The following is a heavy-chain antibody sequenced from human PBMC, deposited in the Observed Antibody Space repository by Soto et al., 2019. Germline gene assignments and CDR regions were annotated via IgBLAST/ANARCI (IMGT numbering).Heavy chain of an antibody. CDR1: GGSISSYY. J-gene: IGHJ6*02. CDR2: IYYSGNA. Sequence: SETLSLTCTVSGGSISSYYWSWIRQSPGKGLEWIGYIYYSGNANYNPALKSRVTISIDKSKNQFSLKLSSVTAADAAVYYCARGSGYEGYSKSPYYYGIDVWGQGTTVTV. D-gene: IGHD6-13*01. CDR3: ARGSGYEGYSKSPYYYGIDV. V-gene: IGHV4-59*01.